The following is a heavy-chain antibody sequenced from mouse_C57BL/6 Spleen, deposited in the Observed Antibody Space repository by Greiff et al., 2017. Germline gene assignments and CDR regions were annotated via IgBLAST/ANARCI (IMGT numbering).Heavy chain of an antibody. CDR1: GYTFTSYW. D-gene: IGHD4-1*01. Sequence: VQLQQPGAELVKPGASVKLSCKASGYTFTSYWMHWVKQRPGQGLEWIGNINPSNGGTNYNEKFKGKATLTVDKSSSTAYMQRSSLTAEDSAVYYCARSNQYYFDYWGQGTTLTVSS. CDR3: ARSNQYYFDY. V-gene: IGHV1-53*01. J-gene: IGHJ2*01. CDR2: INPSNGGT.